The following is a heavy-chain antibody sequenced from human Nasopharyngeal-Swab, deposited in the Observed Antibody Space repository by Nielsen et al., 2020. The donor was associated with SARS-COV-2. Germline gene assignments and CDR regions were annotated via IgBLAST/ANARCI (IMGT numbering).Heavy chain of an antibody. CDR1: GGTFSSYA. CDR3: ARVEAAAGPTYYYYYYMDV. D-gene: IGHD6-13*01. J-gene: IGHJ6*03. Sequence: SVKVSCKASGGTFSSYAISWVRQAPGQGLEWMGGIIPIFGTANYTQKFQGRVTITADESTSTAYMELSSLRSDDTAVYYCARVEAAAGPTYYYYYYMDVWGKGTTVTVSS. CDR2: IIPIFGTA. V-gene: IGHV1-69*13.